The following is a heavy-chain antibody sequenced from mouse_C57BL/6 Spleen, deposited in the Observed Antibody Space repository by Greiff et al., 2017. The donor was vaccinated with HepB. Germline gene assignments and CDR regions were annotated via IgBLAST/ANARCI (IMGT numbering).Heavy chain of an antibody. V-gene: IGHV1-82*01. CDR1: GYAFSSSW. CDR2: IYPGDGDP. CDR3: ARGQATTY. D-gene: IGHD3-2*02. Sequence: QVQLKQSGPELVKPGASVKISCKASGYAFSSSWMNWVKQRPGKGLEWIGRIYPGDGDPNYNGKFKGKATLTADKSSSTAYMQLSSLTSEDSAVYFCARGQATTYWGQGTLVTVSA. J-gene: IGHJ3*01.